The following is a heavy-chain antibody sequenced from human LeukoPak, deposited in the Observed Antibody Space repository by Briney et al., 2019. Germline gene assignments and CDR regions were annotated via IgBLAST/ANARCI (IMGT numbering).Heavy chain of an antibody. J-gene: IGHJ4*02. CDR2: IYTSGST. CDR1: GGSISSGSYY. CDR3: ARGSYSGSYYPFDY. V-gene: IGHV4-61*02. Sequence: SQTLSLTCTVSGGSISSGSYYWSWLRQPAGKGLEWIGRIYTSGSTHYNPSLKSRVTISVDTSKNQFSLKLSSVTAADTAVYYCARGSYSGSYYPFDYWGQGTLVTVSS. D-gene: IGHD1-26*01.